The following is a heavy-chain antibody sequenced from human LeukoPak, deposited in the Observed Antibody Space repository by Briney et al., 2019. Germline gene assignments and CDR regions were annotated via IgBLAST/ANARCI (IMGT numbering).Heavy chain of an antibody. CDR1: GYTFARYY. Sequence: ASVKVSCKASGYTFARYYMHWVRQAPGQGLEWMGIINPSGGSTSYAQKFQGRVTMTRDMSTSTVYMELSSLRSEDTAVYYCASDKLGAWNSGFYFDYWGQGTLVTVSS. D-gene: IGHD1-7*01. V-gene: IGHV1-46*01. J-gene: IGHJ4*02. CDR2: INPSGGST. CDR3: ASDKLGAWNSGFYFDY.